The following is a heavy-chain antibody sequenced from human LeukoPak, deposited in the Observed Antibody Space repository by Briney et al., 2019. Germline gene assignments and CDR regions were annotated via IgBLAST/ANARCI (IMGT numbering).Heavy chain of an antibody. CDR2: IYYSGST. D-gene: IGHD6-19*01. V-gene: IGHV4-59*08. Sequence: PSETLSLTCTVSGGSISSYYWSWIRQPPGKRLEWIGYIYYSGSTNYNPSLKSRVTISVDTSKNQFSLKLSSVTAADTAVYYCALGYSSGWSAYFDYWGQGTLVTVSS. CDR3: ALGYSSGWSAYFDY. J-gene: IGHJ4*02. CDR1: GGSISSYY.